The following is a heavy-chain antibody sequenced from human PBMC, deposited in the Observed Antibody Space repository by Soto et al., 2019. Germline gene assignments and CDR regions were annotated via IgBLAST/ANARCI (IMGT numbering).Heavy chain of an antibody. D-gene: IGHD3-10*01. CDR1: GGTFSSYA. CDR2: IIRIFGTP. V-gene: IGHV1-69*12. CDR3: ARQGSNEYSHYGMDV. Sequence: QVQLVQSGAEVKKPGSSVRVSCKASGGTFSSYAINWVRQAPGQGLEWMGGIIRIFGTPDYAQRFQGRVTITADESTSTAYMELGSLRSEDTAVYYCARQGSNEYSHYGMDVWGQGTTVTVSS. J-gene: IGHJ6*02.